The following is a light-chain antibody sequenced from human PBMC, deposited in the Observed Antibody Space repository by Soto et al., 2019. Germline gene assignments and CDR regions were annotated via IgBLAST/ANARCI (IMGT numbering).Light chain of an antibody. Sequence: EIVLTQSPGTLSLSPGERATLSCRASQSVSSSYLAWYQQKPGQAPRLLIYGASSRATGIPDRFSGSGSGTDSTLTISRLEPEDFAVYYCQQSGSSLGVTFGGGTKVDIK. CDR2: GAS. V-gene: IGKV3-20*01. CDR3: QQSGSSLGVT. J-gene: IGKJ4*01. CDR1: QSVSSSY.